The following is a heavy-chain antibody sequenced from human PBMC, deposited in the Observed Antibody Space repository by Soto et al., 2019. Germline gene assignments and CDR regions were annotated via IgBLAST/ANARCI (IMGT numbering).Heavy chain of an antibody. CDR3: ARVHRPDSSDYYYWFDP. CDR2: IYYSGST. V-gene: IGHV4-30-4*01. J-gene: IGHJ5*02. D-gene: IGHD3-22*01. CDR1: GGSISSGDYY. Sequence: SETLSLTCTVSGGSISSGDYYWSWIRQPPGKGLEWIGYIYYSGSTYYNPSLKSRVTISVDTSKNQFSLKLSSVTAADTAVYYCARVHRPDSSDYYYWFDPWGQGTLVTVSS.